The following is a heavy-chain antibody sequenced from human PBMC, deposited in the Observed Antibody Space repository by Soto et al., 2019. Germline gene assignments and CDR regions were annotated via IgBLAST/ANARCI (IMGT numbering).Heavy chain of an antibody. CDR3: AYGSSSAWIDY. D-gene: IGHD6-25*01. CDR2: AYFSGGNT. Sequence: PSETLSLTCSVSGDSMRGYHFYWGWIRQATGKGLEWIGSAYFSGGNTYYSPSLKSRVSISVDTSKNEVSLRLTSLTAADTAVYFCAYGSSSAWIDYWGQGTLVTVSS. J-gene: IGHJ4*02. CDR1: GDSMRGYHFY. V-gene: IGHV4-39*01.